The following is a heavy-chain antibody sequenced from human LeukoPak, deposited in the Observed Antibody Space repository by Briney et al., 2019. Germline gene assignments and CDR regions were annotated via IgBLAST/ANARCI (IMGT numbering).Heavy chain of an antibody. CDR2: IYSGGST. Sequence: GGSLRLSCAASGFTFTNYAMTWVRQAPGKGLEWVSVIYSGGSTYYADSVKGRFTISRDNSKNTLYLQMNSLRAEDTAVYYCARDRLGSSWPYGMDVWGQGTTVTVSS. V-gene: IGHV3-66*01. J-gene: IGHJ6*02. D-gene: IGHD6-13*01. CDR3: ARDRLGSSWPYGMDV. CDR1: GFTFTNYA.